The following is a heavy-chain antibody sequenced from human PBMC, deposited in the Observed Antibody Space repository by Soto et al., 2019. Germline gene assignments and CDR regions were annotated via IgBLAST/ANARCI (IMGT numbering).Heavy chain of an antibody. CDR2: ISYDGSNK. CDR1: GFTFSSYA. J-gene: IGHJ4*02. V-gene: IGHV3-30-3*01. Sequence: GGSLRLSCAASGFTFSSYAMHWVRQAPGKGLEWVAVISYDGSNKYYADSVKGRFTISRDNSKNTLYLQMNSLRAEDTAVYYCARGVLGAVAGRGVSDYWGQGTLVTVSS. D-gene: IGHD6-19*01. CDR3: ARGVLGAVAGRGVSDY.